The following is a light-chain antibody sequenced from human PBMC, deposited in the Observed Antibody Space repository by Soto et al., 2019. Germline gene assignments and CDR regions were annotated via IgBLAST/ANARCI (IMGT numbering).Light chain of an antibody. CDR3: QQSYSAPIT. Sequence: DIQMAQSPSSLRASVGDRVTITCRASQSISTYLNWYQQKPGTAPKLLIHAASSLQGGVPSRFSGRGSETDFTLIISDLQPEDLATYFCQQSYSAPITFGQGTRLEIK. V-gene: IGKV1-39*01. J-gene: IGKJ5*01. CDR2: AAS. CDR1: QSISTY.